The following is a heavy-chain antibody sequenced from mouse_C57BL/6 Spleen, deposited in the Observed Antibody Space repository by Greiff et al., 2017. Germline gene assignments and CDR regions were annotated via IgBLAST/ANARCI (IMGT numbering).Heavy chain of an antibody. Sequence: QVQLKESGAELVRPGASVTLSCKASGYTFTDYEMHWVKQTPVHGLEWIGAIDPETGGTAYNQKFKGKAILTADKASSTAYMELRRLTSEDSAVYYCTRGKKYYAMDYWGQGTSVTVSS. V-gene: IGHV1-15*01. J-gene: IGHJ4*01. CDR1: GYTFTDYE. CDR3: TRGKKYYAMDY. CDR2: IDPETGGT.